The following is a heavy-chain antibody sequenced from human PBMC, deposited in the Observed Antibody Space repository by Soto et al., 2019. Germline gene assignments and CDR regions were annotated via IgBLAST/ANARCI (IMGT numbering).Heavy chain of an antibody. CDR3: ARRPPVITYYYDSSGYLDY. Sequence: VKDSCKASGYTFASYGISWGRQAPVQGLEWMGWISAYNGNTNYAQKLQGRVTMTTDTSTSTAYMELRSLRSDDTAVYYCARRPPVITYYYDSSGYLDYWGQGTLVTAPQ. D-gene: IGHD3-22*01. J-gene: IGHJ4*02. CDR2: ISAYNGNT. V-gene: IGHV1-18*04. CDR1: GYTFASYG.